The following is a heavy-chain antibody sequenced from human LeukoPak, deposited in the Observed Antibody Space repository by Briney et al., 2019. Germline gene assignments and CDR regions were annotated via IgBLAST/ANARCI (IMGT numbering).Heavy chain of an antibody. CDR2: IYYSGST. V-gene: IGHV4-39*07. Sequence: PSETLSLTCTVSGGSISSSSYYWGWIRQPPGKGLEWIGSIYYSGSTYYNPSLKSRVTISVDTSKNQFSLKLSSVTAADTAVYYCARDFHYCDSREMDYWGQETLVTVSS. CDR3: ARDFHYCDSREMDY. CDR1: GGSISSSSYY. J-gene: IGHJ4*02. D-gene: IGHD3-22*01.